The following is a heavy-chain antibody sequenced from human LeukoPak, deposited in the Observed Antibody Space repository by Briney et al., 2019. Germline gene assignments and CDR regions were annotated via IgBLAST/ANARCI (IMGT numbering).Heavy chain of an antibody. Sequence: SETLPLTCTVSGGSISSYYWSWIRQPAGEGLEWIGRLHTSGSTHYNPSLKGRVTMSVDTSKNQFSLKLSSVTAADTAVYYCARDFGYGDYFFDDWGQGTLVTVSS. CDR1: GGSISSYY. CDR3: ARDFGYGDYFFDD. D-gene: IGHD4-17*01. J-gene: IGHJ4*02. V-gene: IGHV4-4*07. CDR2: LHTSGST.